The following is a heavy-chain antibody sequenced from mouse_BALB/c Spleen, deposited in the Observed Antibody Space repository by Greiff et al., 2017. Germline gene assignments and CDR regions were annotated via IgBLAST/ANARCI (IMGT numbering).Heavy chain of an antibody. CDR2: ISYSGST. CDR3: ARCWDWYFDV. J-gene: IGHJ1*01. V-gene: IGHV3-2*02. Sequence: VQLKESGPGLVKPSQSLSLTCTVTGYSITSDYAWNWSRQFPGNKLEWMGYISYSGSTSYNPSLKSRISITRDTSKNQFFLQLNSVTTEDTATCDCARCWDWYFDVWGAGTTVTVSA. CDR1: GYSITSDYA. D-gene: IGHD4-1*01.